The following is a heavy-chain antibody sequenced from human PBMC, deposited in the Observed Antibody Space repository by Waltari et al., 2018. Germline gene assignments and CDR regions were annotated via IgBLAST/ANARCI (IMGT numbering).Heavy chain of an antibody. CDR1: GGSISSGSYY. CDR3: ASSQSTPIDY. CDR2: IYTSGST. Sequence: QVQLQESGPGLVKPSQTLSLTCTVSGGSISSGSYYWSWIRQPAGKGLEWIGRIYTSGSTNYNPSLKGRVTISVDTSKNQFSLKLSSVTAADTAVYYCASSQSTPIDYWGQGTLVTVSS. J-gene: IGHJ4*02. V-gene: IGHV4-61*02.